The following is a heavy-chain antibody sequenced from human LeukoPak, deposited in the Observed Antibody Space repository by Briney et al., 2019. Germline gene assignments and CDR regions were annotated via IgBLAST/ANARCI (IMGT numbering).Heavy chain of an antibody. J-gene: IGHJ5*02. CDR3: ARDRDSTATTFWFDP. CDR2: ISTSGSG. Sequence: PSETLSLTCSVSGVSISNYYWSWIRQPAGKGLEWIGRISTSGSGNYNPSLKSRDTMSIDTSNNQFSLKVNSVTAADTAVYYCARDRDSTATTFWFDPWGQGTLVTVSS. V-gene: IGHV4-4*07. D-gene: IGHD1-7*01. CDR1: GVSISNYY.